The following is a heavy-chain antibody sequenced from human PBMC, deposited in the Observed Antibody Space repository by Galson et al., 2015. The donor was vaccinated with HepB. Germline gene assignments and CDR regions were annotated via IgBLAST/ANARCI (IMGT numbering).Heavy chain of an antibody. J-gene: IGHJ4*02. CDR2: ISSGGNTIYQKDS. CDR1: GFTFSDSY. CDR3: ARLRSYFDY. Sequence: SLRLSCAASGFTFSDSYMSWIRQAPGKGLEWVSYISSGGNTIYQKDSYYADSVEGRFTIPRDNAKNSLYLQMNNLRAEDTAVYYCARLRSYFDYWGQGALVTVS. V-gene: IGHV3-11*01. D-gene: IGHD3-3*01.